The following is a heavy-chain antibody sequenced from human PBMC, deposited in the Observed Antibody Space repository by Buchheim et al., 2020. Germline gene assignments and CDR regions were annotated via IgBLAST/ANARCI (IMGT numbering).Heavy chain of an antibody. Sequence: EVQLLESGGGLVQPGGSLRLSCAASGFTFSSYWMSWVRQAPGKGLEWVANIKQDGSEKYYVDSVKGRFTISRDNAKNSLYLQMNSLRAEDTAVYYCARDVVEMATISGGYYYYGMDVWGQGTT. J-gene: IGHJ6*02. CDR2: IKQDGSEK. CDR3: ARDVVEMATISGGYYYYGMDV. V-gene: IGHV3-7*01. CDR1: GFTFSSYW. D-gene: IGHD5-24*01.